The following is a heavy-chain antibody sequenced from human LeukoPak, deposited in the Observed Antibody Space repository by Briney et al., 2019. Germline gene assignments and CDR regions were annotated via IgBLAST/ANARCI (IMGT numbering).Heavy chain of an antibody. V-gene: IGHV3-23*01. J-gene: IGHJ4*02. CDR3: AKERTSEGYFDY. CDR1: GFTFSTYA. CDR2: LSGSGGSS. Sequence: GGSLRLSCAASGFTFSTYAMSWVRQAPGKGLEWVSALSGSGGSSYYADSVRGRFTISRDNSKNTLYPQMNSLRAEDTAVYYCAKERTSEGYFDYWGQGTLVTVSS. D-gene: IGHD1-1*01.